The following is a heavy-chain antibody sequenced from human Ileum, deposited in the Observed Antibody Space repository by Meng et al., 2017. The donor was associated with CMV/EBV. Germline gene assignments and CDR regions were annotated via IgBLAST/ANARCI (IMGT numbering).Heavy chain of an antibody. J-gene: IGHJ5*02. CDR1: GFSLSTDGVG. CDR2: VYWDDDK. Sequence: HITCKESVPTLVKPTQSLPLTCTFLGFSLSTDGVGVGWIRQPPGKALEWLALVYWDDDKHYSPSLTSRVTVTKDTSENLVFLTLTNMDAVDTGTYYCAYRRGGGSGWNWFGPWGQGILVTVSS. V-gene: IGHV2-5*02. CDR3: AYRRGGGSGWNWFGP. D-gene: IGHD6-19*01.